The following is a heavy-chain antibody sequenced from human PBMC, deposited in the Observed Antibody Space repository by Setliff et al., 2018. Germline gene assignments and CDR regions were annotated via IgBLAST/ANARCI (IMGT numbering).Heavy chain of an antibody. D-gene: IGHD4-17*01. Sequence: SETLSLTCTVSGVSIRSYYWGWIRQPPGKGLEWIGYIFYSGSSDYNPSLQSRVSISVDTSKNQLSLKLDSLTAADTAVYFCARLPRTVTHFDYWGQGALVTVSS. V-gene: IGHV4-59*01. CDR2: IFYSGSS. J-gene: IGHJ4*02. CDR1: GVSIRSYY. CDR3: ARLPRTVTHFDY.